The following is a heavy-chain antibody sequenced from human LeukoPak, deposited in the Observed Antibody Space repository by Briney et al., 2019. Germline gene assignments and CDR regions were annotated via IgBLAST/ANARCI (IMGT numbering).Heavy chain of an antibody. V-gene: IGHV3-48*03. D-gene: IGHD3-22*01. CDR2: ISSSGSTI. CDR3: ARQGYYDSSGPFDY. CDR1: GFTFSSYE. Sequence: GGSLRLSCAASGFTFSSYEMNWVRQAPGKELEWVSYISSSGSTIYYADSVKGRFTISRDNAKNSLYLQMNSLRAEDTAVYYCARQGYYDSSGPFDYWGQGTLVTVSS. J-gene: IGHJ4*02.